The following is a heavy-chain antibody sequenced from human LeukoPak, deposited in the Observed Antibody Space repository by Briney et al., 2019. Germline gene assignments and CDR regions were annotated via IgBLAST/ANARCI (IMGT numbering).Heavy chain of an antibody. D-gene: IGHD3-16*01. CDR1: GFTFSDYD. Sequence: GGSLRLSCSASGFTFSDYDMNWVRQAPGKGLEWVSSISGLSTHIYYGDSMKGRFSISRDNAKNSVYLQMNSLGVDDTAIYYCGRAFPPLRTSSAGDLWGQGILVTVSS. CDR3: GRAFPPLRTSSAGDL. V-gene: IGHV3-69-1*02. J-gene: IGHJ4*02. CDR2: ISGLSTHI.